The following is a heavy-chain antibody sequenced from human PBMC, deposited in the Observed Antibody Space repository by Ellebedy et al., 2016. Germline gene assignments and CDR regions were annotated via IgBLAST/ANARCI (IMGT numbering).Heavy chain of an antibody. V-gene: IGHV1-46*01. CDR3: ARAIESDHDAADV. Sequence: ASVKVSXKASGYSFTAFYIHWVRQAPGQGLEWMGVLNPSDGTKNYAQKFQDRIIMTRDTSTSTVSMELRSLRSEDSAVYYCARAIESDHDAADVWGQGTLVTVSS. J-gene: IGHJ3*01. CDR1: GYSFTAFY. CDR2: LNPSDGTK.